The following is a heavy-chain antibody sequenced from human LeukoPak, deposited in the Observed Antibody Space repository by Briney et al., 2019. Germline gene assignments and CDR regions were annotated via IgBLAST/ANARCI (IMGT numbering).Heavy chain of an antibody. Sequence: ASVKVSCKASGYTFTSYYMHWVRQAPGQGLEWMGIINPSGGSTSYAQKFQGGVTMTRDTSTSTVYMELSSLRSEDTAVYYCAREYQLLGTVYNYFDPWGQGTLVTVSS. CDR3: AREYQLLGTVYNYFDP. J-gene: IGHJ5*02. CDR2: INPSGGST. D-gene: IGHD2-2*01. CDR1: GYTFTSYY. V-gene: IGHV1-46*01.